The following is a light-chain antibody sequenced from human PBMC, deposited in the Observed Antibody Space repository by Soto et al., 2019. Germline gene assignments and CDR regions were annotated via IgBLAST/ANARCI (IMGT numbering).Light chain of an antibody. Sequence: EIVLTQSPGTLSLSPGERATLSCRASQSVSSSYLAWYQQKPGQAPRLLIYGASSRATGIPDRFSGSGSGTDFPLTISRLEPDDFAVYYCQQYGSLPRTFGQGTEVEIK. V-gene: IGKV3-20*01. CDR3: QQYGSLPRT. CDR2: GAS. CDR1: QSVSSSY. J-gene: IGKJ1*01.